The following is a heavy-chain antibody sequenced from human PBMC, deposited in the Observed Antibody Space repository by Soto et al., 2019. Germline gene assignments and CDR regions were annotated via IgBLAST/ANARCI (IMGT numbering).Heavy chain of an antibody. V-gene: IGHV3-30-3*01. J-gene: IGHJ4*02. D-gene: IGHD2-2*01. Sequence: GGSLRLSCAASGFTFSRYAMHWGRQAPGKGLEWVAVISYDGSNKYYADSVKGRFTISRDNSKNTLYLQMNSLRAEDTAVYYCARGPSSLTRFDYWGQGTLVTVSS. CDR2: ISYDGSNK. CDR3: ARGPSSLTRFDY. CDR1: GFTFSRYA.